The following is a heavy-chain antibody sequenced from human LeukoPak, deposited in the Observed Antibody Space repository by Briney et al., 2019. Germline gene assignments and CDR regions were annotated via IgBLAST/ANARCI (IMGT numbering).Heavy chain of an antibody. CDR3: ARDLRYCSGGSCYGTPDY. D-gene: IGHD2-15*01. V-gene: IGHV3-21*01. J-gene: IGHJ4*02. Sequence: GGSLRLSCAASGFTFSSYNMNWVRQAPGKGLEWVSSISSSSSYIYHADSLKGRFTISRDNAKNSLYLQMNSLRAEDTAVYYCARDLRYCSGGSCYGTPDYWGQGTLVIVSS. CDR2: ISSSSSYI. CDR1: GFTFSSYN.